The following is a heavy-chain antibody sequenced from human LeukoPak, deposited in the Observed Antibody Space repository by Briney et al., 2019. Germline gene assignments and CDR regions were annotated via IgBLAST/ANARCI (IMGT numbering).Heavy chain of an antibody. V-gene: IGHV4-61*02. CDR2: IYTSGST. CDR3: ARGDYYGSGSPFFDY. CDR1: GGSISSGSYY. J-gene: IGHJ4*02. D-gene: IGHD3-10*01. Sequence: SQTLSLTCTVSGGSISSGSYYWSWIRQPAGKGLGWIGRIYTSGSTNYNPSLKSRVTISVDTSKNQYSLKLSSVTAADTAVYYCARGDYYGSGSPFFDYWGQGTLVTVSS.